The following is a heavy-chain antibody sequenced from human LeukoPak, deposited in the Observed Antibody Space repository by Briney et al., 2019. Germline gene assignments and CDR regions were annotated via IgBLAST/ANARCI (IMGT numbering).Heavy chain of an antibody. Sequence: SETLSLTCTVSGDSISSYSWSWIRQPPGKGLEWIGYVYYSGTTNYNPSLKSRVTISVDTSKNQFSPKLSSVTAADTAVYYCASGDYIYYYYYMDVWGKGTTVTISS. J-gene: IGHJ6*03. CDR3: ASGDYIYYYYYMDV. V-gene: IGHV4-59*08. CDR2: VYYSGTT. D-gene: IGHD4-17*01. CDR1: GDSISSYS.